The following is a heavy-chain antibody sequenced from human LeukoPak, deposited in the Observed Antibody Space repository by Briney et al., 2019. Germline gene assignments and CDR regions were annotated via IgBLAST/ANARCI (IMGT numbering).Heavy chain of an antibody. CDR2: IYPGDSDT. D-gene: IGHD3-3*01. J-gene: IGHJ4*02. V-gene: IGHV5-51*01. Sequence: GESLKISCKGSGYGFTSYWIGWVRQMPGKGLEWMGIIYPGDSDTRYSPSFQGQVTISADKSISTAYLQWSSLEASDTAMYYCARLSDDYDFWSGYFDYWGQGTLVTVSS. CDR3: ARLSDDYDFWSGYFDY. CDR1: GYGFTSYW.